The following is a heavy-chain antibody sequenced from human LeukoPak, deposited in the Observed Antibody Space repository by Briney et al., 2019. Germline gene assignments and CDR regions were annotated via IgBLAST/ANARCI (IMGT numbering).Heavy chain of an antibody. V-gene: IGHV3-48*03. Sequence: GRSLRLSCAASGFTFSSYEMNWVRQAPGKGLEWVSYISSSGSTIYYADSVKGRFTISRDNAKNSLYLQMNSLRAEDTAVYYCARFHSSSWYAYYYYYYMDVWGKGTTVTISS. CDR2: ISSSGSTI. J-gene: IGHJ6*03. CDR3: ARFHSSSWYAYYYYYYMDV. D-gene: IGHD6-13*01. CDR1: GFTFSSYE.